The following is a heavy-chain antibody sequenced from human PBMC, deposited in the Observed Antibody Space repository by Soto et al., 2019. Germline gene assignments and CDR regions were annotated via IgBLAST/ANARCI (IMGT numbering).Heavy chain of an antibody. J-gene: IGHJ4*02. D-gene: IGHD6-19*01. CDR1: GFTFSSYG. CDR2: IWYDGSNK. Sequence: GGSLRLSCAASGFTFSSYGMHWVRQAPGKGLEWVAVIWYDGSNKYYADSVKGRFTISRDNSKNTLYLQMNSLRAEDTAVYYCARGSIAVAGTSFGYWGQGTLVSVSS. CDR3: ARGSIAVAGTSFGY. V-gene: IGHV3-33*01.